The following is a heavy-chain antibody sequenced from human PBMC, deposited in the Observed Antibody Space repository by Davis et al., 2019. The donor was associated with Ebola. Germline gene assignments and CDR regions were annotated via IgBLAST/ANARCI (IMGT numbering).Heavy chain of an antibody. V-gene: IGHV4-39*01. J-gene: IGHJ4*02. CDR2: ISYTGTT. CDR1: GGSISSNNYL. CDR3: ASQDGAFDYAHY. D-gene: IGHD4/OR15-4a*01. Sequence: PGGSLRLSCTVSGGSISSNNYLQTWIRQPPGKGLEWIAIISYTGTTYYNPSLKSRVTISADTSKNQFSLRLTSVTAADTAVYYGASQDGAFDYAHYWGQGAFVTVSS.